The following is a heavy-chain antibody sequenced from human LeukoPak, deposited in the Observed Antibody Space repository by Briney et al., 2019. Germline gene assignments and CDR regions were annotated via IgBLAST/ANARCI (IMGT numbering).Heavy chain of an antibody. J-gene: IGHJ4*02. CDR3: ARDNTYYDFWSGYYL. CDR1: GGTFSSYA. CDR2: IIPSLGTA. Sequence: SVKVSCKASGGTFSSYAISWVRQAPGQGLEWMGGIIPSLGTANYAQKFKGRVTITADKSTSTAYMELRSLRSDDTAVYYCARDNTYYDFWSGYYLWGQGTLVTVSS. V-gene: IGHV1-69*06. D-gene: IGHD3-3*01.